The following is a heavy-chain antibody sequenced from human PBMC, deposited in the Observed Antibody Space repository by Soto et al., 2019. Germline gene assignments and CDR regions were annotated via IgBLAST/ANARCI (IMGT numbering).Heavy chain of an antibody. CDR1: GFTFDDYA. D-gene: IGHD3-22*01. CDR3: VALRAYASSDYSGFYYGMDV. CDR2: LSWNGVTI. Sequence: EVQLVESGGDLVQPGRSLRLSCAASGFTFDDYAMHWVRQVPGKGLQWVSGLSWNGVTIGYAASVKGRFTISRDNAKKSLYLQMTGLRPGDTTLSYCVALRAYASSDYSGFYYGMDVWGLGRTVAVSS. J-gene: IGHJ6*02. V-gene: IGHV3-9*01.